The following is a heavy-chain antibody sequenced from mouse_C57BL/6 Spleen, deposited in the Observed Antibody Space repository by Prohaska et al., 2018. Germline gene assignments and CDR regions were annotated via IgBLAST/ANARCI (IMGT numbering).Heavy chain of an antibody. CDR3: ARPYYGSSSWFAY. J-gene: IGHJ3*01. D-gene: IGHD1-1*01. Sequence: DVQLQESGPGLVKPSQSLSLTCSVTGYSITSGYYWNWIRQFPGNKLEWMGYISYDGSNNYNPSLKNRISITRDTSKNQFFLKLNSVTTEDTATYYCARPYYGSSSWFAYWCQGTLVTVSA. CDR2: ISYDGSN. V-gene: IGHV3-6*01. CDR1: GYSITSGYY.